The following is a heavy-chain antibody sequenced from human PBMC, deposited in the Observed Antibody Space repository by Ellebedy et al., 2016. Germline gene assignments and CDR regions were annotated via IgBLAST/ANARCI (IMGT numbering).Heavy chain of an antibody. J-gene: IGHJ4*02. CDR3: ARDEGATYDY. CDR1: GGTFSSYA. Sequence: ASVKVSCKASGGTFSSYAVSWVRQAPGQRLEWMGWINAGNGNTKYSQKFQGRVTMTRDTSTSTVYMELSSLRSEDTAVYYCARDEGATYDYWGQGTLVTVSS. D-gene: IGHD1-26*01. CDR2: INAGNGNT. V-gene: IGHV1-3*01.